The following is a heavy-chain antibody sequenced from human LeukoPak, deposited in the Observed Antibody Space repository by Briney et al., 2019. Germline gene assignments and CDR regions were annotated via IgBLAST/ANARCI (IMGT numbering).Heavy chain of an antibody. V-gene: IGHV3-43*02. J-gene: IGHJ2*01. D-gene: IGHD6-13*01. CDR2: TSGDGGRT. CDR3: AKDRGIAAAYWYFDL. Sequence: GGSLRLSCAASGFTFHDNAMHWVRQTPGKGLEWVSLTSGDGGRTYNADSVKGRFTTSRDNSKSSLYLQMNSLRTEDTALYYCAKDRGIAAAYWYFDLWGRGTLVTVSS. CDR1: GFTFHDNA.